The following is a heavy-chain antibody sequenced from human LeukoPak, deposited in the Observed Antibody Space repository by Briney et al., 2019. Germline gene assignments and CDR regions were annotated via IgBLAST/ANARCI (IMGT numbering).Heavy chain of an antibody. CDR2: ISSDGNNQ. V-gene: IGHV3-30*18. CDR3: VKGRLRSPDPSWFHP. CDR1: GFPFFSYG. Sequence: GRSLRLSCVASGFPFFSYGMHWVRQAPGKGLEWVAAISSDGNNQNYADSVKGRFTITRDNSKSTLYLQMTGLRVEDTAVYYCVKGRLRSPDPSWFHPWGPGTLVTVSS. J-gene: IGHJ5*02.